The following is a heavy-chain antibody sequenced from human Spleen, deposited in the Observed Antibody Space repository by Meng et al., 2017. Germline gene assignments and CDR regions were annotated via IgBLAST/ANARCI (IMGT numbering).Heavy chain of an antibody. V-gene: IGHV4-61*08. D-gene: IGHD6-19*01. CDR1: GGSISSCGYY. CDR2: IYYNGNT. CDR3: ASYNSGWPQFDS. J-gene: IGHJ4*02. Sequence: VLPQGAGPGLVKPSQTLSPTCTVSGGSISSCGYYWSWIRQHPGKGLEWIGFIYYNGNTTYNPSLKSRVTISIDTSKTQFSLTLSSVTAADTAVYYCASYNSGWPQFDSWGQGTLVTVFS.